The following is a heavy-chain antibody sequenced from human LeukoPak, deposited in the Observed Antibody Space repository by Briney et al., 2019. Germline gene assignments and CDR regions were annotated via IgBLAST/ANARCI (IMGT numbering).Heavy chain of an antibody. D-gene: IGHD5-24*01. CDR2: IYSGGST. CDR3: ARDSGDGYNSFDY. CDR1: GFTVCSNY. V-gene: IGHV3-53*01. J-gene: IGHJ4*02. Sequence: GGSLRLSCAASGFTVCSNYMSWVRQAPGKGLEWVSVIYSGGSTYYADSVKGRFTISRDNSKNTLYLQMNSLRAEDTAVYYCARDSGDGYNSFDYWGQGTLVTVSS.